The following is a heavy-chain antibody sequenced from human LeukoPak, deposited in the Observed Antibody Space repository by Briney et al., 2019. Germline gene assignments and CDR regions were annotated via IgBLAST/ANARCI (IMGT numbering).Heavy chain of an antibody. D-gene: IGHD2-21*01. CDR3: ARGLRWRTWSSDDY. Sequence: SVKVSCKASGGTFGSYAISWVRQAPGQGLEWMGGIIPIFGTANYAQKFQGRVTITADKSTSTAYMELSSLRSEDTAVYYCARGLRWRTWSSDDYWGQGTLVTVSS. CDR2: IIPIFGTA. J-gene: IGHJ4*02. CDR1: GGTFGSYA. V-gene: IGHV1-69*06.